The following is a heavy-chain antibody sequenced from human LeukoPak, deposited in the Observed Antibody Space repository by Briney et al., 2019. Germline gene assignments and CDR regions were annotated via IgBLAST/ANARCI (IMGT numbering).Heavy chain of an antibody. V-gene: IGHV5-51*01. CDR3: ATLNCSTSRYTTNYYYYYMDV. CDR2: IYPGDSDT. CDR1: GYSFTSYW. D-gene: IGHD2-2*02. J-gene: IGHJ6*03. Sequence: GESLKISCKGSGYSFTSYWIGWVRQMPGKGLEWMGIIYPGDSDTRYSPSFQGQVTISADKSISTAYLQWSSLKASDTAMYYCATLNCSTSRYTTNYYYYYMDVWGKGTTVTVSS.